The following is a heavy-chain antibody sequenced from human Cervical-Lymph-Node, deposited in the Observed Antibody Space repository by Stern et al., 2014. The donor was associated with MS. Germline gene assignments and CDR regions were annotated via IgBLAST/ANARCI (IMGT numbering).Heavy chain of an antibody. CDR2: ISYDGSNS. Sequence: QVQLVQSGGGVVQPGKSLRLSCAASGFTFSDYAMHWVRQAPGKGLEWVATISYDGSNSHFADSVKGRFTLSRDNSKTSMYLEMNSLRAEDTAVYFCARDGCISGPCYVEENWFDRWGQGTLVTVSS. CDR1: GFTFSDYA. D-gene: IGHD2-8*01. J-gene: IGHJ5*02. V-gene: IGHV3-30-3*01. CDR3: ARDGCISGPCYVEENWFDR.